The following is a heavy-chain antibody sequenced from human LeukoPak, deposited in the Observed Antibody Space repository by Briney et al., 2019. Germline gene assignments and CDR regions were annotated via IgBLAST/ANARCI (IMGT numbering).Heavy chain of an antibody. J-gene: IGHJ6*03. V-gene: IGHV4-39*07. CDR2: IYHSGST. CDR3: ARDRKYYYHMDV. D-gene: IGHD1-14*01. CDR1: GGSISSSSYY. Sequence: PSETLSLTCTVSGGSISSSSYYWGWIRQPRGKGMEWIGSIYHSGSTYYNPSLKSRVTISVDTSKSQLSLRLSSLTAADTALYYCARDRKYYYHMDVWGKGTTVTVSS.